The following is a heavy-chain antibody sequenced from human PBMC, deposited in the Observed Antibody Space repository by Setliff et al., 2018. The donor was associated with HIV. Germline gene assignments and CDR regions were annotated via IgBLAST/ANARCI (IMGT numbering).Heavy chain of an antibody. D-gene: IGHD3-22*01. J-gene: IGHJ4*02. CDR1: GYTFTTYG. CDR2: INSYNGNT. V-gene: IGHV1-18*04. CDR3: ARGRGRYYDSRSYLDY. Sequence: ASVKVSCKASGYTFTTYGVNWVRQAPGQGLEWMGWINSYNGNTKFAQKFQGRVTMTTDTSASTAYMELSSLRSEDTAVYYCARGRGRYYDSRSYLDYWGQGTLVTVSS.